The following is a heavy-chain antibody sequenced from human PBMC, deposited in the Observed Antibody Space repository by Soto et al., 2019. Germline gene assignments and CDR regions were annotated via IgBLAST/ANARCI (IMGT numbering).Heavy chain of an antibody. CDR3: ARDRSNSPDYFDF. Sequence: PSETLSLTCTVSGGSIDNYEYYWTWIRQPPGKGLEWVGYIYYSGRTNYNPSLNSRLTISLDTSKTQFSLRLTSVSAADTAMYYCARDRSNSPDYFDFWGQGTLVTVSS. CDR1: GGSIDNYEYY. V-gene: IGHV4-30-4*01. CDR2: IYYSGRT. J-gene: IGHJ4*02. D-gene: IGHD6-6*01.